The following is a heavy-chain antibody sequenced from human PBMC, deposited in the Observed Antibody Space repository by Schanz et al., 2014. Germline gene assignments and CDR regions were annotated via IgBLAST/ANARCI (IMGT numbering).Heavy chain of an antibody. D-gene: IGHD5-12*01. CDR2: IHTDGTT. CDR3: AKDGSEAVATV. V-gene: IGHV3-66*01. J-gene: IGHJ4*02. Sequence: EVQLVESGGGLVQPGGSLRLSCAASGFIFSNFAMEWVRQAPGKGLKWVSVIHTDGTTLYADSVKGRFTISRDNSKNTLYLQMNSLRVDDTAVYYCAKDGSEAVATVWGQGTLVAVSS. CDR1: GFIFSNFA.